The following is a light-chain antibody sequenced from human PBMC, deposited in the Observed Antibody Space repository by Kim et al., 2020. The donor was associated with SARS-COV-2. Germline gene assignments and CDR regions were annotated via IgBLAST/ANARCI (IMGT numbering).Light chain of an antibody. V-gene: IGLV2-14*03. CDR1: SSDIGYRNY. Sequence: QSALTQPASVSGSPGQSITISCTGTSSDIGYRNYVSWYQQHPGKAPELMVYDVSYRPSGVSNRFSGSKSGNTASLTISGLQTEDEADYYCSSYTGNTVIFGGGTKLTVL. CDR3: SSYTGNTVI. CDR2: DVS. J-gene: IGLJ2*01.